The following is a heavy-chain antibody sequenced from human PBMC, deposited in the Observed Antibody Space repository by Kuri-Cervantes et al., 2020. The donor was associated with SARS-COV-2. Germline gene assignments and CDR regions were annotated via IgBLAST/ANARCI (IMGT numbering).Heavy chain of an antibody. CDR1: GGSISRSSHF. CDR2: IHYRGTT. J-gene: IGHJ5*02. Sequence: ESLKIPCTVSGGSISRSSHFWGWIRQPPGKGLEWIGSIHYRGTTYYKPSLNSRVTISVDTSKNLFSLRLTSVTATDAAIYYCATGRVVPGGYWFDPWGQGILVTVSS. V-gene: IGHV4-39*02. D-gene: IGHD2-2*01. CDR3: ATGRVVPGGYWFDP.